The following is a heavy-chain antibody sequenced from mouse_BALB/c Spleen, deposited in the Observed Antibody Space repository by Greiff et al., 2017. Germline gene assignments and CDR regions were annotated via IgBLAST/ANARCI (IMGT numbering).Heavy chain of an antibody. D-gene: IGHD1-1*01. CDR3: ARERRVYGSRYFDY. CDR1: GFTFSDYY. V-gene: IGHV5-4*02. J-gene: IGHJ2*01. CDR2: ISDGGSYT. Sequence: EVKLVESGGGLVKPGGSLKLSCAASGFTFSDYYMYWVRQTPEKRLEWVATISDGGSYTYYPDSVKGRFTISRDNAKNNLYLQMSSLKSEDTAMYYCARERRVYGSRYFDYWGQGTTLTVSS.